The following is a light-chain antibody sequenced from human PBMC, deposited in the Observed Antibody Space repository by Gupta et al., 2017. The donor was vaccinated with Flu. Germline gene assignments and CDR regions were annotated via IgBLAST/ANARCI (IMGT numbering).Light chain of an antibody. Sequence: EIVLTQSPGTLSLSPGERATLSCRASQSLSGALAWYQQKPDQAPRLLIFSASGRATGTPGRFSGSGSGTDFTLTISRLEPEDFAVYYCQQHAGSPFTFGPGTTVDIK. J-gene: IGKJ3*01. V-gene: IGKV3-20*01. CDR2: SAS. CDR3: QQHAGSPFT. CDR1: QSLSGA.